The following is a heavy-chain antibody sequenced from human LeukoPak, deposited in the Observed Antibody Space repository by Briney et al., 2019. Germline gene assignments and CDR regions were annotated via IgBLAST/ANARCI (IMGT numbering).Heavy chain of an antibody. D-gene: IGHD6-19*01. V-gene: IGHV3-33*01. CDR2: IWYDGSNK. Sequence: GGSLRPSCAASEFTLSYYGMHWVRQAPGKGLEWVAVIWYDGSNKYYADSVKGRFTISRDNSKNTLFLQMNSLRAEDTAVYYCVRDRQFYISGQWLPSGGFDPWGQGTLVTVSS. CDR3: VRDRQFYISGQWLPSGGFDP. CDR1: EFTLSYYG. J-gene: IGHJ5*02.